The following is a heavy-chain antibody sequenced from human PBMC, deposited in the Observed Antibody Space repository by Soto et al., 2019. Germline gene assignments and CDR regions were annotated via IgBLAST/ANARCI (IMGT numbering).Heavy chain of an antibody. Sequence: QVQLQESGPGLVKPSQTLSLTCTVSGGSISSGGYYWSWIRQHPGKGLEWIGYIYYSGSTYYNPSFKSRVTISVDTSKTQFSLKLSSVTAADTAVYYCARDGGTRFGVVIPIYWGQGPLVTVSS. V-gene: IGHV4-31*03. CDR2: IYYSGST. J-gene: IGHJ4*02. CDR3: ARDGGTRFGVVIPIY. D-gene: IGHD3-3*01. CDR1: GGSISSGGYY.